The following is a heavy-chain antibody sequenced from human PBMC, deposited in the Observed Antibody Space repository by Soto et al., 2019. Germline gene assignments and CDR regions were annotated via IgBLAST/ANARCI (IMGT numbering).Heavy chain of an antibody. D-gene: IGHD6-13*01. CDR2: IYWHDEK. J-gene: IGHJ5*01. CDR3: AHRHPPAVGTDRYCFGS. CDR1: GFALSIRGVG. V-gene: IGHV2-5*01. Sequence: KESGPTLVKPTQTLTLTCTCSGFALSIRGVGVGWIRQPPGKPLDWLALIYWHDEKRYNPSLKSRLTITKDTSKNQVVLTMTNVDPVDTGTYYCAHRHPPAVGTDRYCFGSWGQGSLVTVSS.